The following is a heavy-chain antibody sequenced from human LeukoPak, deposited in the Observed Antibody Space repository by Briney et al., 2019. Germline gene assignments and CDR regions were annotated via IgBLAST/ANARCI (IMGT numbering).Heavy chain of an antibody. CDR3: ARRGYHDSSGYDY. D-gene: IGHD3-22*01. V-gene: IGHV3-20*04. Sequence: GGSLRLSCAASGFTFDNYGINWVRQAPGKGLEWVSRIHWNGGRTGYADSVKDRFTISRDNAKNSVFLQMNNLRVEDTAIYYCARRGYHDSSGYDYWGQGTPVTVSS. CDR2: IHWNGGRT. J-gene: IGHJ4*02. CDR1: GFTFDNYG.